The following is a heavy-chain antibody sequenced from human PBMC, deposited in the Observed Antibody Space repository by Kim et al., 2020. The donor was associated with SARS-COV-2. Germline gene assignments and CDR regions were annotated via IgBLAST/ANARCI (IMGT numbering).Heavy chain of an antibody. CDR3: AREHAFHI. CDR1: GDSISSSSHY. V-gene: IGHV4-39*01. J-gene: IGHJ3*02. CDR2: FYYGANT. Sequence: SETLSLTCTVSGDSISSSSHYWSWIRQPPGKGLEWIGSFYYGANTYYNPSLKSRVTISVDTSENQFSLRLTSVTAADTAVYYCAREHAFHIWGQGTMVTVSS.